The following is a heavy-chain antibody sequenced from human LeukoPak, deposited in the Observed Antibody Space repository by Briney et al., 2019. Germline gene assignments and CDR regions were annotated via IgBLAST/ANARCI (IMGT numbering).Heavy chain of an antibody. J-gene: IGHJ3*02. Sequence: SETLSLTCTVSGGSISSSSYYWGWIRQPPGKGLEWIGSIYYSGSTYYNPSLKSRVTISVDTSKNQFSLKLSSVTAADTAVYYCARLRLITMIEDHDAFDIWGQGTMVTVSS. CDR3: ARLRLITMIEDHDAFDI. V-gene: IGHV4-39*01. CDR1: GGSISSSSYY. CDR2: IYYSGST. D-gene: IGHD3-22*01.